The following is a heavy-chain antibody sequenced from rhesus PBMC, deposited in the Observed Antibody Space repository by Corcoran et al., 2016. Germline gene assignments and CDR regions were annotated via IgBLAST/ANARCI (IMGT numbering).Heavy chain of an antibody. CDR3: ASGQHGGYFDY. Sequence: QVQLQESGPGLVKPSETLSLTCPVSGDSIRHRYHLHWFRHVPGTGLEWIGNIYGNRVSTAYNPSLKIRGSCSEDPSKNHFFLERNSVTAADNGVYYCASGQHGGYFDYWGQGVLVTVSS. D-gene: IGHD1-38*01. V-gene: IGHV4S9*01. J-gene: IGHJ4*01. CDR1: GDSIRHRYH. CDR2: IYGNRVST.